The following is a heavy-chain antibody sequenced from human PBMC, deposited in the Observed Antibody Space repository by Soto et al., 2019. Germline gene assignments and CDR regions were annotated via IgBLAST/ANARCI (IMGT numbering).Heavy chain of an antibody. CDR1: GFTFSRYW. Sequence: EVQLVESGGGLVQPGGSLRLSCAVSGFTFSRYWMHWFRQDPGNGLVWVSSINTDGTNTQYADSVRGRFTVSRDNAKNTVYLQMISLRSEDTAVYYCAKDLLWGQSDHWGQGTLVVVYS. J-gene: IGHJ4*02. CDR2: INTDGTNT. CDR3: AKDLLWGQSDH. D-gene: IGHD3-16*01. V-gene: IGHV3-74*03.